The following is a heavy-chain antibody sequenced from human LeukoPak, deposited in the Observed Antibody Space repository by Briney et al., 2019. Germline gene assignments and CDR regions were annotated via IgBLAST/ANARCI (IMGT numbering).Heavy chain of an antibody. CDR1: GFTFSNAW. CDR2: ISPSSSTI. CDR3: AREHTPFGSGCTAAY. V-gene: IGHV3-48*01. J-gene: IGHJ4*02. D-gene: IGHD6-19*01. Sequence: GGSLRLSCAASGFTFSNAWMSWVRQAPGKGLEWVSYISPSSSTIYYADSGKGRFTISRDNAKNSLYLQMNSLRAEDTAVYYCAREHTPFGSGCTAAYWGQGTLVTVSS.